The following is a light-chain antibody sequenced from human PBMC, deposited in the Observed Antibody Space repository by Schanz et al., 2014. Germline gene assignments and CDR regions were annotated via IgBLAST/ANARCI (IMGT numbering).Light chain of an antibody. CDR1: SSDVGGYNY. CDR3: WSYAGSYTWV. CDR2: EVT. Sequence: QSALTQPPSASGSPGQSVTISCTGTSSDVGGYNYVSWYQQHPGKAPKLMIYEVTKRPSGVPDRFSGSKFGTSASLTISGLQAEDEADYYCWSYAGSYTWVFGGGTKLTVL. V-gene: IGLV2-8*01. J-gene: IGLJ3*02.